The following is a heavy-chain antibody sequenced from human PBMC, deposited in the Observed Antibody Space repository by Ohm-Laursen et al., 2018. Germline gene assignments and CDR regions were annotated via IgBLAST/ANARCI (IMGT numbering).Heavy chain of an antibody. J-gene: IGHJ4*02. V-gene: IGHV3-9*01. D-gene: IGHD6-13*01. Sequence: SLRLSCSASGFTFDDYAMHWVRQAPGKGLEWVSGISWNSGSIGYADSVKGRFTISRDNAKNSLYLQMNSLRAEDTALYYCARDGPGYSSSWTGGFDYWGQGTLVTVSS. CDR2: ISWNSGSI. CDR1: GFTFDDYA. CDR3: ARDGPGYSSSWTGGFDY.